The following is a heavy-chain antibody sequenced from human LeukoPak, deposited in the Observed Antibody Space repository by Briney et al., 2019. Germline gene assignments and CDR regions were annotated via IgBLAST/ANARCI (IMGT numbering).Heavy chain of an antibody. J-gene: IGHJ5*02. Sequence: ASQTLSLTCTVSGGSISSGDYYWSWIRQPPGKGLEWIGYIYYSGSTYYNPSLKSRVTISVDTSKNQFSLKLSSVTAADTAVYYCVVAAPYNWFNPWGQGTLVTVSS. CDR3: VVAAPYNWFNP. CDR1: GGSISSGDYY. D-gene: IGHD2-15*01. CDR2: IYYSGST. V-gene: IGHV4-30-4*01.